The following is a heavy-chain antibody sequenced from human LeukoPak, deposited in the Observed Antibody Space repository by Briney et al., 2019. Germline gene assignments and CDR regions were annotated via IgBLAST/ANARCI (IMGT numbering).Heavy chain of an antibody. V-gene: IGHV4-34*01. J-gene: IGHJ4*02. D-gene: IGHD6-25*01. Sequence: SETLSLTCAVYGGSFSGYYWNWIRQPPGKGLEWIGEINHSGSTNYNPSLKSRVTISVDTSKNQFSLELSSVTAADTAVYYCARRRAATIDYWGQGTLVTVSS. CDR2: INHSGST. CDR3: ARRRAATIDY. CDR1: GGSFSGYY.